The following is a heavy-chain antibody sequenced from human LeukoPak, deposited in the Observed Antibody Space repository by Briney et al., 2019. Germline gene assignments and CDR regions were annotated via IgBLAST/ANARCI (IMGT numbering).Heavy chain of an antibody. V-gene: IGHV4-39*01. CDR2: IYFTET. J-gene: IGHJ6*02. D-gene: IGHD3-10*01. Sequence: PSENLSLTCTVSGGSISNSNYHWGWIRQPPGKGLEWIGKIYFTETYSNPSLKSRVTISMDTSKNQFSLKLSSVTAADTAVFYCARISGPYYYAVDVWGQGTTVTVSS. CDR1: GGSISNSNYH. CDR3: ARISGPYYYAVDV.